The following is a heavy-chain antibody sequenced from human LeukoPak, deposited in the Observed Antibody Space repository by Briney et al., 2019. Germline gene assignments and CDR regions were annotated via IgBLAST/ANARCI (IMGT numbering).Heavy chain of an antibody. Sequence: GESLKISCKGSGYSFTTYWIGWVRQMPGKGLEWMGLIYPGDSDTRYSPSFQGQVTISADKSISTANLQWSSLKAWDTAIYYCARLLRNIAAAVYFFDYWGQGTLVTVSS. J-gene: IGHJ4*02. V-gene: IGHV5-51*01. CDR3: ARLLRNIAAAVYFFDY. D-gene: IGHD6-13*01. CDR1: GYSFTTYW. CDR2: IYPGDSDT.